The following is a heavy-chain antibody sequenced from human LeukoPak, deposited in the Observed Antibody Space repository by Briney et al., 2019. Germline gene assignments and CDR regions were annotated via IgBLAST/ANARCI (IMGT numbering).Heavy chain of an antibody. J-gene: IGHJ4*02. D-gene: IGHD5-12*01. Sequence: GGSLRLSCAASGFTFSSYSMNWVRQAPGKGLEWVSSISSSSSYIYYADSVKGRFTISRDNAKNSLYLQMNSLRAEDTAVYYCARDNEWLRSQDYWGQGTLVTVSS. V-gene: IGHV3-21*01. CDR1: GFTFSSYS. CDR2: ISSSSSYI. CDR3: ARDNEWLRSQDY.